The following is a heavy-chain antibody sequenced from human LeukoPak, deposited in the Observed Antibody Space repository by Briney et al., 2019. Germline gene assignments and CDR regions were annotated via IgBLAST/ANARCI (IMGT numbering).Heavy chain of an antibody. D-gene: IGHD6-13*01. CDR1: GFTFSNHG. V-gene: IGHV3-30*02. CDR3: AKDLGKYSTSWSDY. CDR2: VGYDETNK. J-gene: IGHJ4*02. Sequence: GGSLRLSCAASGFTFSNHGMHWVRQAPGKGLEWVAFVGYDETNKYYADSVKGRFTISRDNSRNTLYLQTNNLRADETAVYYCAKDLGKYSTSWSDYWGQGTLVIVSS.